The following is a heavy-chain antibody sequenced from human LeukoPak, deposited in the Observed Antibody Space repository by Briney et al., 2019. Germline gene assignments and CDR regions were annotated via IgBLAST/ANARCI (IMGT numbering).Heavy chain of an antibody. D-gene: IGHD5-18*01. V-gene: IGHV3-66*01. CDR1: GFTVSSNY. CDR3: AREDSYGRRYFDY. CDR2: IYSGGST. J-gene: IGHJ4*02. Sequence: GGSLRLSCAASGFTVSSNYMSWVRQAPGKGLEWVSVIYSGGSTYYADSVKGRFTIPRDNSKNTLYLQMNSLRAEDTAVYYCAREDSYGRRYFDYWGQGTLVTVSS.